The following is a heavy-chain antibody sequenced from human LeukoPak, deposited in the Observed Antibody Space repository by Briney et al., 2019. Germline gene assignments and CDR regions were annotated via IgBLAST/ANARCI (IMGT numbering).Heavy chain of an antibody. Sequence: ASVNVSCKVSGYTLTELSMHWVRQAAGKGLEGMGGFDPEDGETIYAQKFQGRVTMTEDTSTDTAYMELSSLRSEDTAVYYCATAPSGYYDSSGYYYSNWGQGTLVTVSS. V-gene: IGHV1-24*01. CDR2: FDPEDGET. J-gene: IGHJ4*02. CDR3: ATAPSGYYDSSGYYYSN. CDR1: GYTLTELS. D-gene: IGHD3-22*01.